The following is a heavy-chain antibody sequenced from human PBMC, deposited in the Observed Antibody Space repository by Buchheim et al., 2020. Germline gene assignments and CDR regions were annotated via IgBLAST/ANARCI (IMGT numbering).Heavy chain of an antibody. D-gene: IGHD6-13*01. CDR1: GFTFGSYA. J-gene: IGHJ5*02. Sequence: EVQLVESGGGLVQPGGSLRLSCAASGFTFGSYAMSWVRQAPGKGLEWVSAISGSGGSTYYADSVKGRFTISRDNSKNTRYLQMNSLRAEDTAVYYCAKGPYSSSWYEGRYNWLDPWGQGTL. CDR2: ISGSGGST. V-gene: IGHV3-23*04. CDR3: AKGPYSSSWYEGRYNWLDP.